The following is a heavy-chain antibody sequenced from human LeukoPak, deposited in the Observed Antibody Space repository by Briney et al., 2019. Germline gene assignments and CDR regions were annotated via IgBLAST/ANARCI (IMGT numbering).Heavy chain of an antibody. CDR3: VKDLLGYCSSTSCYATGPFDY. J-gene: IGHJ4*02. Sequence: GGSLRLSCSASGFSFSNYAMHWVRQAPGKGLEYVSAISTNGGHTYYADSVQGRFTISRDDSKNTLYLQMSSLRAEDTALYYCVKDLLGYCSSTSCYATGPFDYWGQGTLVTVSS. D-gene: IGHD2-2*01. V-gene: IGHV3-64D*09. CDR2: ISTNGGHT. CDR1: GFSFSNYA.